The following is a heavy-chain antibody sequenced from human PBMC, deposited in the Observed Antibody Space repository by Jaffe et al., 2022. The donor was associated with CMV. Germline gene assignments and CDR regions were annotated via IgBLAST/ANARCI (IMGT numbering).Heavy chain of an antibody. Sequence: QVHLVESGGGVVQPGRSLRLSCAASGFTFSNSGMHWVRQAPGKGLEWVAVISYDGSHEYYADSVRGRFTISRDNSKNTLYLQMNSLRAEDTAVYYCAKGGGYGSGNYRGGFDYWGQGTLVTVSS. V-gene: IGHV3-30*18. CDR2: ISYDGSHE. CDR1: GFTFSNSG. J-gene: IGHJ4*02. D-gene: IGHD3-10*01. CDR3: AKGGGYGSGNYRGGFDY.